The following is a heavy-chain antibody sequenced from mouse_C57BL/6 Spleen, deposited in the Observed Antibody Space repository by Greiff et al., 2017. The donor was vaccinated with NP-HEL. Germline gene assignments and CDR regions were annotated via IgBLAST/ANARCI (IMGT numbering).Heavy chain of an antibody. V-gene: IGHV1-19*01. J-gene: IGHJ1*03. Sequence: VQLQQSGPVLVKPGASVKMSCKASGYTFTDYYMNWVKQSHGKSLEWIGVINPYNGGTSYNQKFKGKATLTVDKSSSTAYMELNSLTSEDSAVYYCARDSYGNYWYFDVWGTGTTVTVSS. D-gene: IGHD2-1*01. CDR1: GYTFTDYY. CDR2: INPYNGGT. CDR3: ARDSYGNYWYFDV.